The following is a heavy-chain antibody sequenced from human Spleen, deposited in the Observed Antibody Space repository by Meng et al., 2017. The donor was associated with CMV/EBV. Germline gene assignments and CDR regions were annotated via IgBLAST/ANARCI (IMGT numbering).Heavy chain of an antibody. CDR1: GYTFTGYY. V-gene: IGHV1-2*02. J-gene: IGHJ6*02. Sequence: ASVKVSCKASGYTFTGYYMHWVRQAPGQGLEWMGWINPNSGGTNYAQKFQGRVTMTRDTSISTAYMELSRLRSDDTAVYYCARDGVQSFYYYYGMDVWGQGTTVTVSS. CDR2: INPNSGGT. CDR3: ARDGVQSFYYYYGMDV. D-gene: IGHD3-16*01.